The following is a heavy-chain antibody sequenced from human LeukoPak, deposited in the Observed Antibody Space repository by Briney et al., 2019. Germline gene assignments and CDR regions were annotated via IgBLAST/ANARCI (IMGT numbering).Heavy chain of an antibody. J-gene: IGHJ3*01. CDR3: VTHYKWDLLVHAFDF. D-gene: IGHD1-26*01. CDR2: IWHDGSPK. V-gene: IGHV3-33*01. CDR1: GIPFSKYG. Sequence: PGRSLRLSCAVSGIPFSKYGMHWVRQAPGKGLEWVATIWHDGSPKMYADSAKGRFTISRDDSKNMLYLQINSLRVEDTAEYYCVTHYKWDLLVHAFDFWGQGTRVTVSP.